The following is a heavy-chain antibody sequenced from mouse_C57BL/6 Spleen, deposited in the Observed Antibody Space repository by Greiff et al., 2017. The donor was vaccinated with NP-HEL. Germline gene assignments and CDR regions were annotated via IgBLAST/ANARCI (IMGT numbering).Heavy chain of an antibody. J-gene: IGHJ3*01. CDR3: TRDDHDGRFAY. CDR1: GFTFSSYA. CDR2: ISSGGDYI. Sequence: EVQVVESGEGLVKPGGSLKLSCAASGFTFSSYAMSWVRQTPEKRLEWVAYISSGGDYIYYADTVKGRFTISRDNARNTLYLQMSSLKSEDTAMYYCTRDDHDGRFAYWGQGTLVTVSA. V-gene: IGHV5-9-1*02. D-gene: IGHD2-12*01.